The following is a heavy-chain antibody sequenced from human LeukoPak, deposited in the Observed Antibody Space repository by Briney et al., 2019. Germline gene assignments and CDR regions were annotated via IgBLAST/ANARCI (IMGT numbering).Heavy chain of an antibody. J-gene: IGHJ4*02. D-gene: IGHD3-16*02. Sequence: GGSLRLSCAASGFTFSSYAMHWVRQAPGKGLEWVAVISYDGSNKYYADSVKGRFTISRDNSKNTLYLQMNSLRAEDTAVYYCAKDLYVWGSYRYPDYWGQGTLVTVSS. CDR2: ISYDGSNK. V-gene: IGHV3-30*04. CDR3: AKDLYVWGSYRYPDY. CDR1: GFTFSSYA.